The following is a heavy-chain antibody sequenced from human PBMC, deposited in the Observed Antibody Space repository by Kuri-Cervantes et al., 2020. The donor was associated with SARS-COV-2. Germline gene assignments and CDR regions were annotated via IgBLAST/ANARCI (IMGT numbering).Heavy chain of an antibody. CDR3: ARWDIVVAPTAHLNPGFDP. V-gene: IGHV3-21*01. CDR2: ISSSSSYI. D-gene: IGHD2-2*01. CDR1: GFTFSSYS. Sequence: GESLKISCAASGFTFSSYSMNWVRQAPGKGLEWVSSISSSSSYIYYADSVKGRFTISRDNAKNSLYLQMNSLRAEDTAVYYCARWDIVVAPTAHLNPGFDPWGQGTLVTVSS. J-gene: IGHJ5*02.